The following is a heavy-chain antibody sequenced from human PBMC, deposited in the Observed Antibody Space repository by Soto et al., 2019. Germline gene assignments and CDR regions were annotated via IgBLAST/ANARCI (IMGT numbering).Heavy chain of an antibody. V-gene: IGHV3-53*01. CDR2: IYRGRAT. CDR1: GFSVSNTY. D-gene: IGHD6-25*01. J-gene: IGHJ3*02. Sequence: EVQLVESGGGLIQPGGSLRLSCAVSGFSVSNTYMSWVRQAPGKGLEWISVIYRGRATYYADSVKGRFTISRDDSRNTVYLQRNSLTPEDTAVYFWARDRSDSSRADSFDIWGQGTMVTVSS. CDR3: ARDRSDSSRADSFDI.